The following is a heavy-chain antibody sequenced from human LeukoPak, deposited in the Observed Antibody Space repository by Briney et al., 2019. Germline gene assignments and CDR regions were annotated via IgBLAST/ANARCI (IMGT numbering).Heavy chain of an antibody. CDR3: ARGPPYDFWSGYCSYRGGLPYYFDY. D-gene: IGHD3-3*01. CDR2: IYYSGST. J-gene: IGHJ4*02. CDR1: GGSISSSSYY. V-gene: IGHV4-39*01. Sequence: PSETLSLTCTVSGGSISSSSYYWGWIRQPPGKGLEWIGSIYYSGSTYYNPSLKSRVTISVDTSKNQFSLKLSSVTAADTAVYYCARGPPYDFWSGYCSYRGGLPYYFDYWGQGTLVTVSS.